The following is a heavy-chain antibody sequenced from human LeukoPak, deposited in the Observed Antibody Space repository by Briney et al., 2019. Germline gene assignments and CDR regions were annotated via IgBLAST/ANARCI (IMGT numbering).Heavy chain of an antibody. Sequence: SETLSLTCTVSGGSISSYYWSWIRQPPGKGLEWIGYIYYSGSTNYNPSLKSRVTISVDTSKNQFSLKLSSVTAADTAVYYCAREGDAAVPFDYWGQGTLITVSS. CDR1: GGSISSYY. D-gene: IGHD6-19*01. V-gene: IGHV4-59*01. CDR3: AREGDAAVPFDY. CDR2: IYYSGST. J-gene: IGHJ4*02.